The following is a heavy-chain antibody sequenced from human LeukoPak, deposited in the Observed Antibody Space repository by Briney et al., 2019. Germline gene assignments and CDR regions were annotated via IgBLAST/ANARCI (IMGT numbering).Heavy chain of an antibody. Sequence: GETLRLSCAASGFTFSSYGMSWVHQAPGKGLEWVSAISDSGGRTFYADSVKGRFTISRDNAKNSLYLQMNSLRAEDTAVYYCARGRPRYCSGGSCYSGFDYWGQGTLVTVSS. J-gene: IGHJ4*02. CDR1: GFTFSSYG. CDR2: ISDSGGRT. V-gene: IGHV3-23*01. D-gene: IGHD2-15*01. CDR3: ARGRPRYCSGGSCYSGFDY.